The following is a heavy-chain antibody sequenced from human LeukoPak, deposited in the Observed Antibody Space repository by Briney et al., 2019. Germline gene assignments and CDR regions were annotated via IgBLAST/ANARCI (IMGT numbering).Heavy chain of an antibody. CDR2: ISYDGSNK. D-gene: IGHD1-1*01. V-gene: IGHV3-30*18. Sequence: GGSLRLSCAASGFTFSSYAMSWVRQAPGKGLEWVAVISYDGSNKYYADSVEGRFTISRDNSKNTLYLQMNSLRAEDTAVYYCAKANNWLFDYWGQGTLVTVPS. CDR3: AKANNWLFDY. CDR1: GFTFSSYA. J-gene: IGHJ4*02.